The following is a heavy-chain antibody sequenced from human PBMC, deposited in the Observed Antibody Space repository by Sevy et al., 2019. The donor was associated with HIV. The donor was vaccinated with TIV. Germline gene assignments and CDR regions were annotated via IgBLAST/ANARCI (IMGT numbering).Heavy chain of an antibody. D-gene: IGHD4-17*01. CDR1: GFTFSSNE. J-gene: IGHJ4*02. CDR3: ARDLPPSATTVAHFDC. V-gene: IGHV3-48*03. Sequence: GGSLRLSCVASGFTFSSNEMNWVRQAPGKGLEWVSYISNSGTSMYYSDSVKGRFTISRDNARNSLYLQMNSLRAEDTAVYYCARDLPPSATTVAHFDCWGQGTLVTVSS. CDR2: ISNSGTSM.